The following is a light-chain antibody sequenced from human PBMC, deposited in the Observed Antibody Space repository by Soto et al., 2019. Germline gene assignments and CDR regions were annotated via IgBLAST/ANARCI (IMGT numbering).Light chain of an antibody. V-gene: IGKV1-5*01. CDR1: QTIKNC. CDR3: QHYESYTWT. CDR2: DAS. Sequence: DIQRTQSPSSMSASVGDRVTITCRASQTIKNCLAWYQQKPGKAPKLMIYDASSLESGVPSRFSGSGSGTEGTITISSLQQDDGATYYCQHYESYTWTFGRGTKVDIK. J-gene: IGKJ1*01.